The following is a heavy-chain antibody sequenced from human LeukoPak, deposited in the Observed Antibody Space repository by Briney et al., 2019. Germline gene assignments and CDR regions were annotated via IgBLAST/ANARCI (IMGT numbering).Heavy chain of an antibody. Sequence: GGSLRLSCAASGFTFSSYSMNWVRQAPGKGLEWVSSISSSSSYIYYADSVKGRFTISRDNAKNSLYLQMISLRAEDTAVYYCASSRMTIYGVVNDAFDIWGQGTMVTVSS. J-gene: IGHJ3*02. CDR1: GFTFSSYS. V-gene: IGHV3-21*01. CDR2: ISSSSSYI. CDR3: ASSRMTIYGVVNDAFDI. D-gene: IGHD3-3*01.